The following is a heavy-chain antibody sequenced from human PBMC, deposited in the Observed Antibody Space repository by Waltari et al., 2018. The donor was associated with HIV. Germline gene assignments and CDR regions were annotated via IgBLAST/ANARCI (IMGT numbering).Heavy chain of an antibody. J-gene: IGHJ4*02. CDR1: GGSITSYY. CDR3: ASRGMHYYDSSGYYS. CDR2: IYYSGST. Sequence: QVLLQESGPGLVKPSETLSLTCTVSGGSITSYYWHWFRQPPGKGLEWIGYIYYSGSTNYNPSLKSRATISVDTSKNQVSLKLSSVTAADTAVYYCASRGMHYYDSSGYYSWGQGTLVTVSS. D-gene: IGHD3-22*01. V-gene: IGHV4-59*01.